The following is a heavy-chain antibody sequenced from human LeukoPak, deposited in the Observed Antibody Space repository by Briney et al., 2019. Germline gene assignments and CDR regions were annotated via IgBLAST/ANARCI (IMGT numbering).Heavy chain of an antibody. D-gene: IGHD6-6*01. CDR2: IYYSGST. CDR3: ARSVRSLNPYFDY. CDR1: GGSISSGGYY. J-gene: IGHJ4*02. V-gene: IGHV4-31*03. Sequence: SETLSLTCTVSGGSISSGGYYWSWIRQHPGKGLEWIGYIYYSGSTYYNPSLKSRVTISEDTSKNQFSLKLSSVTAADTAVYYCARSVRSLNPYFDYWGQGTLVTVSS.